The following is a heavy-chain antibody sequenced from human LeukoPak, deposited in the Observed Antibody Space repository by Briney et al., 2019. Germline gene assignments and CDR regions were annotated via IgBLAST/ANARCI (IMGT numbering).Heavy chain of an antibody. V-gene: IGHV1-8*02. CDR3: ARGGEALGYCSSTSCYTGGWFDP. CDR1: GYTFTGYY. Sequence: ASVKVSCKASGYTFTGYYMHWVRQAPGQGLEWMGWINPNSGNTGYAQKFQGRVTMTRNTSISTAYMELSSLRSEDTAVYYCARGGEALGYCSSTSCYTGGWFDPWGQGTLVTVSS. D-gene: IGHD2-2*02. CDR2: INPNSGNT. J-gene: IGHJ5*02.